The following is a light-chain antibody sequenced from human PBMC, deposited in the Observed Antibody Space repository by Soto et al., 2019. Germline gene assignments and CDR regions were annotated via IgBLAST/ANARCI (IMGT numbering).Light chain of an antibody. CDR2: STT. V-gene: IGKV3-20*01. CDR3: QQYGGSPRYT. Sequence: EIVLTQSPDTLSLSRGERATLSCRASQRVSSSSLAWYQQKPDQAPRLLIYSTTYRAAGVPDRFSGSGSGTDFTLTIARLEPEDFAVYYCQQYGGSPRYTFGQGTKLEI. J-gene: IGKJ2*01. CDR1: QRVSSSS.